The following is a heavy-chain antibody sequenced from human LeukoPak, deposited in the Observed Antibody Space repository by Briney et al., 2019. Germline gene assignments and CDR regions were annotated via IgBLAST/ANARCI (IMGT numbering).Heavy chain of an antibody. CDR1: GFTFSSYA. D-gene: IGHD3-9*01. Sequence: PGGSLRLSCAASGFTFSSYAMHWVRQAPGKGLEWVAVISYDGSNKYYADSVKGRFTISRDNSKNTLYLQMNSLRAEDTAVYYCASPNAVYYDILTGPFDYWGQGTLVTVSS. V-gene: IGHV3-30*04. CDR3: ASPNAVYYDILTGPFDY. J-gene: IGHJ4*02. CDR2: ISYDGSNK.